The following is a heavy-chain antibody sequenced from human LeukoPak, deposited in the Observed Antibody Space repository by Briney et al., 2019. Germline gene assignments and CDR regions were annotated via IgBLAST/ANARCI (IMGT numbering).Heavy chain of an antibody. CDR3: ARVQGSSGWYIFDY. J-gene: IGHJ4*02. CDR2: MNPNSGNT. V-gene: IGHV1-8*01. Sequence: ASVKVSCKASGYTFTSYDINWVRQATGQGLEWMGWMNPNSGNTGYAQKFQGRVTMTRNTSISTAYMELSSLRSEDTAVYCCARVQGSSGWYIFDYWGQGTLVTVSS. D-gene: IGHD6-19*01. CDR1: GYTFTSYD.